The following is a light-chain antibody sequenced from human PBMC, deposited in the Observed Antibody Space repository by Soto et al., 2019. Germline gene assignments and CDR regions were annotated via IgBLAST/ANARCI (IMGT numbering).Light chain of an antibody. J-gene: IGKJ1*01. CDR2: AAS. CDR1: QSISSY. Sequence: DIQMTQSTSSLSASVGDRVTITCRASQSISSYLNWYQQKPGKAPKLLIYAASSLQSGVPSRFSGSGSGTGFTLTISSLQPEDFATYYCQQSYSTPWTFGQGSMVDI. V-gene: IGKV1-39*01. CDR3: QQSYSTPWT.